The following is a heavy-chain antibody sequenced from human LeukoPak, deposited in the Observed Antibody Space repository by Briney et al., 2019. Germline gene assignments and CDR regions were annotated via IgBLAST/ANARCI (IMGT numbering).Heavy chain of an antibody. V-gene: IGHV4-34*01. Sequence: SETLSLTCAVYGGSFSGYYWSWIRQPPGKGLEWIGEINHSGSTNYNPSLKSRVTISVDTSKNQFSLKLSSVTAADTAVYYCARVPQQLDYFDYWGQGTLVTVSS. CDR3: ARVPQQLDYFDY. J-gene: IGHJ4*02. CDR2: INHSGST. D-gene: IGHD6-13*01. CDR1: GGSFSGYY.